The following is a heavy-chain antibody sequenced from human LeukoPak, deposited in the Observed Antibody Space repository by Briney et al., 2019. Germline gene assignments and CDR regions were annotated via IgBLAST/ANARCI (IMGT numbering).Heavy chain of an antibody. V-gene: IGHV4-34*01. D-gene: IGHD3-10*01. J-gene: IGHJ4*02. CDR2: INHSGST. CDR1: GGSFSGYY. Sequence: SETLSLTCAVYGGSFSGYYWSWIRRPPGKGLEWIGEINHSGSTNYNPSLKSRVTISVDTSKNQFSLKLSSVTAADTAVYYCARGKLYYYGSGSYYKAAFFDYWGQGTLVTVSS. CDR3: ARGKLYYYGSGSYYKAAFFDY.